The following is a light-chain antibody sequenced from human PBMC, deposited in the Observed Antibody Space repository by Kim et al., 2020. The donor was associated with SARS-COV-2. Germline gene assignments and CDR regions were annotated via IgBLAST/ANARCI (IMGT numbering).Light chain of an antibody. V-gene: IGKV1-16*02. CDR1: QDINNY. Sequence: DIQMTQSPSSLSASVGDRVTITCRASQDINNYLGWFQQKPGKAPKSLIYAASILQSGVPSKFSGSGSGTDFTLTISSLHPEDFATYYCQQYYLYPRTFGGGTKLEI. CDR2: AAS. J-gene: IGKJ4*01. CDR3: QQYYLYPRT.